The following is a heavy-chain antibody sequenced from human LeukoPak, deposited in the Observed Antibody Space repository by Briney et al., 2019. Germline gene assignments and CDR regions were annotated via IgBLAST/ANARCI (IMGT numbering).Heavy chain of an antibody. CDR2: IWYDGSNK. CDR3: ARDLIRYCSSTSCRPGGY. Sequence: PGGSLRLSCAASGFTSSSYGMHWVRQAPGKGLEWVAVIWYDGSNKYYADSVKGRFTISRDNSKNTLYLQMNSLRAEDTAVYYCARDLIRYCSSTSCRPGGYWGQGTLVTVSS. J-gene: IGHJ4*02. D-gene: IGHD2-2*01. CDR1: GFTSSSYG. V-gene: IGHV3-33*01.